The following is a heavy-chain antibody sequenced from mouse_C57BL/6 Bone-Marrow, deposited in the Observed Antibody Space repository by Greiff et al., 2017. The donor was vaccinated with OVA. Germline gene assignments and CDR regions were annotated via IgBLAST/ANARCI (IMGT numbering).Heavy chain of an antibody. J-gene: IGHJ4*01. V-gene: IGHV1-42*01. CDR3: ARPFYYYGSSHYAMDY. Sequence: EVKLVESGPELVKPGASVKISCKASGYSFTGYYMNWVKQSPEKSLEWIGEINPSTGGTTYNQKFKAKATLTVDKSSSTAYMQLKSLTSEDSAVYYCARPFYYYGSSHYAMDYWGQGTSVTVSS. D-gene: IGHD1-1*01. CDR2: INPSTGGT. CDR1: GYSFTGYY.